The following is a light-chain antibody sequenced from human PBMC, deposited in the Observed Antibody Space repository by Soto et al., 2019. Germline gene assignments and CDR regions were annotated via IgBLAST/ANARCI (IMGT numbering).Light chain of an antibody. CDR2: GAS. CDR1: QSVSTN. Sequence: EIVMTQSPVTLSVSPGERATLSCRASQSVSTNLAWYQQKPGQAPRLLIYGASTRANDIPARFIGSGSGTDSTLTISSLQSEDFAVYYCQQYNNGPLTFGGGTKVDIK. J-gene: IGKJ4*01. CDR3: QQYNNGPLT. V-gene: IGKV3-15*01.